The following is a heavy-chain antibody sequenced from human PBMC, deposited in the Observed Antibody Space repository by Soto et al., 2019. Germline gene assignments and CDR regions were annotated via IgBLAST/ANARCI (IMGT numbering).Heavy chain of an antibody. V-gene: IGHV4-34*01. Sequence: QVQLQQWGAGLLKPSETLSLTCAVYGGSFSGYYWSWIRQPPGKGLEWIGEINHSGSTNYNPSLTIRVTISVDTSKTQFSLKLSSVTAAATAVYYCRYRHCWRNYFDYWGKGTLVTVSS. CDR1: GGSFSGYY. D-gene: IGHD2-21*02. CDR3: RYRHCWRNYFDY. CDR2: INHSGST. J-gene: IGHJ4*02.